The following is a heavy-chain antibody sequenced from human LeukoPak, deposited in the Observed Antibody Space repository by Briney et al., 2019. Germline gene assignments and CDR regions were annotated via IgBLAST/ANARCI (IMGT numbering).Heavy chain of an antibody. V-gene: IGHV1-2*02. J-gene: IGHJ5*02. D-gene: IGHD2-21*01. CDR3: ARDLGFDSNWFDP. CDR1: GYTFTGYY. CDR2: INPNSGGT. Sequence: ASVKVSCKASGYTFTGYYMHWVRQAPGQGLEWMGWINPNSGGTNYAQKFQGRVTMTRDTSISTAYVELSRLRSDDTAVYYCARDLGFDSNWFDPWGQGTLVTVSS.